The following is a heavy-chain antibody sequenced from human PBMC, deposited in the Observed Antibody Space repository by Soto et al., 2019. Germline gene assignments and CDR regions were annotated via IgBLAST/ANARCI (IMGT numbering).Heavy chain of an antibody. D-gene: IGHD6-19*01. V-gene: IGHV3-23*01. J-gene: IGHJ5*02. Sequence: PGGSLRLSCATSGFTFSSYAMSWVRQAPGKGLEWVSVISGSDGSTYYADSVKGRFTIPRDNSKNTLFLQMNSLRGEHTAIYYCSKKAGPVSLCTPEFDTRGRGSLVTVAS. CDR3: SKKAGPVSLCTPEFDT. CDR1: GFTFSSYA. CDR2: ISGSDGST.